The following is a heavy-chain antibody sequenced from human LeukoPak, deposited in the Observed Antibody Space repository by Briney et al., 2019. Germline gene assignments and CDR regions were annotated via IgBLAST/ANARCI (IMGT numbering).Heavy chain of an antibody. Sequence: GGSLRLSCAASGFTFSSYGMHWVRQAPGKGLEWVAVIWYDGSNKYYADSVKGRFTISRDNSKNTLYLQMNSLRAEDTAVYYCAREYYYDSSGYYYYFDYWGQGTLVTVSS. CDR1: GFTFSSYG. CDR2: IWYDGSNK. V-gene: IGHV3-33*01. CDR3: AREYYYDSSGYYYYFDY. J-gene: IGHJ4*02. D-gene: IGHD3-22*01.